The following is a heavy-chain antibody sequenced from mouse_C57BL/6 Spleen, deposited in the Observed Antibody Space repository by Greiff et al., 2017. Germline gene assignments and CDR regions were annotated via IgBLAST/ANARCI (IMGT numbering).Heavy chain of an antibody. CDR2: IYPGDGDT. J-gene: IGHJ4*01. D-gene: IGHD1-1*01. CDR1: GYAFSSYW. V-gene: IGHV1-80*01. Sequence: QVQLKESGAELVKPGASVKISCKASGYAFSSYWMNWVKQRPGKGLEWIGQIYPGDGDTNYNGKFKGKATLTADKSSSTAYMQLSSLTSEDSAVYFCARSGYYGSRRAMDYWGQGTSVTVSS. CDR3: ARSGYYGSRRAMDY.